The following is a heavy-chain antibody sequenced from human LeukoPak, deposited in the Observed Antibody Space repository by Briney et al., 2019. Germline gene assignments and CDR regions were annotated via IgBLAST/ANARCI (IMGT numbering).Heavy chain of an antibody. J-gene: IGHJ4*02. CDR1: GYTFTGYY. Sequence: ASVTVSCKASGYTFTGYYMHWVRQAPGQGLEWMGWINPNSGGTNYAQKFQGRVTMTRDTSISTAYMELSRLRSDDTAVYYCARDNPSSSWYSFDYWGQGTLVTVSS. CDR3: ARDNPSSSWYSFDY. D-gene: IGHD6-13*01. CDR2: INPNSGGT. V-gene: IGHV1-2*02.